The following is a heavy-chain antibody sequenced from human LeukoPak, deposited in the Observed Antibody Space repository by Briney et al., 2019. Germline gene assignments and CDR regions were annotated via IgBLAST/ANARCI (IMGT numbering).Heavy chain of an antibody. V-gene: IGHV3-23*01. Sequence: PGGSLRLSCAASGFTFSSYAMSWVRQAPGKGLEWVSAISGSGDKTYYADSVKGRFTISRDNSRFTVHLQMNSLRGEDTAVYYCVKERRGKAYADFWGQGTLVTVSS. CDR1: GFTFSSYA. J-gene: IGHJ4*02. CDR2: ISGSGDKT. D-gene: IGHD1-26*01. CDR3: VKERRGKAYADF.